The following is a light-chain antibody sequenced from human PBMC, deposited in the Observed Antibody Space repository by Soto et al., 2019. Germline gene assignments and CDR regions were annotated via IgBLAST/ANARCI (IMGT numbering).Light chain of an antibody. CDR2: RNS. V-gene: IGLV1-47*01. Sequence: QSVLTQPPAASGTPGQRVTIACSGSISNIGSNYVYWYQPLPGTVPQLLIYRNSERPSGVPDRFSGSKSGTSASLAISGLRSEDEADYYCAAWDDSLSGVVFGGGTKLTVL. CDR1: ISNIGSNY. J-gene: IGLJ2*01. CDR3: AAWDDSLSGVV.